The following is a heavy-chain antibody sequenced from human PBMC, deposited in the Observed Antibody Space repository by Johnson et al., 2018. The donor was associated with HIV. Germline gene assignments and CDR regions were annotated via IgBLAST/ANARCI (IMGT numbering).Heavy chain of an antibody. D-gene: IGHD2-2*03. CDR1: GFTFSSYA. CDR3: ARADGSQAFDI. J-gene: IGHJ3*02. V-gene: IGHV3-30*04. CDR2: LSYAGSNK. Sequence: QMLLVESGGGVVQPGRSLRLSCAASGFTFSSYAMHWVRQAPGKGLDWVAVLSYAGSNKYYADSVKGRFTISRDNSKNTLYLQMNSLRAEDTAVYYCARADGSQAFDIWGQGTMVTVSS.